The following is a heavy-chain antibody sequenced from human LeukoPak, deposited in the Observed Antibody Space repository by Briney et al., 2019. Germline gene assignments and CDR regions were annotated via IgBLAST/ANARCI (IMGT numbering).Heavy chain of an antibody. CDR2: ISGSGGST. V-gene: IGHV3-23*01. Sequence: GGSLRLSCAASGFTFSSYAMSWVPQAPGRGLEWVSAISGSGGSTYYADSVKGRFTISRDNSKNTLYLQMNSLRAEDTAVYYCATNQPQTYYFDYWGQGTLVTVSS. J-gene: IGHJ4*02. CDR1: GFTFSSYA. CDR3: ATNQPQTYYFDY. D-gene: IGHD2-2*01.